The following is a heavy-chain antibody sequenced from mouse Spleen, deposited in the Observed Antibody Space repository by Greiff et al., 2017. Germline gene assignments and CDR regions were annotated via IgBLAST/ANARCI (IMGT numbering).Heavy chain of an antibody. CDR2: ISYSGST. Sequence: EVKLMESGPGMVKPSQSLSLTCTVTGYSITSGYDWHWIRHFPGNKLEWMGYISYSGSTNYNPSLKSRISITHDTSKNHFFLKLNSVTTEDTATYYCARGNYYGSSRYFDVWGAGTTVTVSS. J-gene: IGHJ1*01. D-gene: IGHD1-1*01. V-gene: IGHV3-1*01. CDR3: ARGNYYGSSRYFDV. CDR1: GYSITSGYD.